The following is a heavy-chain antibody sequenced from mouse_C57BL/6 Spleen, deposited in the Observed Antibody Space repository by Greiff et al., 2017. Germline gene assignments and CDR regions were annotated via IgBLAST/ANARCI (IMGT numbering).Heavy chain of an antibody. J-gene: IGHJ4*01. V-gene: IGHV1-39*01. D-gene: IGHD2-4*01. CDR3: ARRRYDYENYYAMDY. Sequence: EVQLVESGPELVKPGASVKISCKASGYSFTDYNMNWVKQSNGKSLEWIGVINPNYGTTSYNQKFKGKATLTVDQSSSTAYMQLNSLTSEDSAVYDCARRRYDYENYYAMDYWGQGTSVTVSS. CDR1: GYSFTDYN. CDR2: INPNYGTT.